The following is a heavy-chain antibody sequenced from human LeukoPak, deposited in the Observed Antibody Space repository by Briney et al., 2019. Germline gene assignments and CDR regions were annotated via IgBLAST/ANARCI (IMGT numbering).Heavy chain of an antibody. D-gene: IGHD2-15*01. CDR2: ISSTGGTT. CDR1: GFTFSSYA. CDR3: AKNGDRGAYCSGGSCYPYYYQNMDV. J-gene: IGHJ6*03. V-gene: IGHV3-23*01. Sequence: GGSLRLSCAASGFTFSSYAMSWVRQAPGKGLEWASDISSTGGTTYYADSVKGLFTISRDNYKNTLYLQINSLRAEDTAIYSCAKNGDRGAYCSGGSCYPYYYQNMDVWGKGTTVTISS.